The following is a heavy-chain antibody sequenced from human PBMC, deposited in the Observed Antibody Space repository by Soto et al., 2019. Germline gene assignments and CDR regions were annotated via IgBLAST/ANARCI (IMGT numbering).Heavy chain of an antibody. D-gene: IGHD3-16*01. CDR3: ARDGRHNAWNNYPYTLFDY. Sequence: QVQLVQSGAEVKKPGASVKVSCTASRYTFTRYAMHWVRQAPGQRLEWMGWINAGNGNTNYSQKFQGRVTITSDTSASTAYMELSSLRSGDTAVYYCARDGRHNAWNNYPYTLFDYWGQGTLVTVSS. CDR1: RYTFTRYA. CDR2: INAGNGNT. J-gene: IGHJ4*02. V-gene: IGHV1-3*01.